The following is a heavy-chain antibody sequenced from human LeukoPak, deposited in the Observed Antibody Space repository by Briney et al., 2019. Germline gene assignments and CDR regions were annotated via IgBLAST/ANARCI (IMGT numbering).Heavy chain of an antibody. Sequence: GGSLRLSRAASGFTFSTYWMHWVRQAPGKGLVWVSRLSPDGSSSIYADSVKGRFTVSRDNAKNTLYLQMNSLRAEDTAVYYRTRSPSLGGNYWGFDYWGQGTLVTVSS. CDR2: LSPDGSSS. J-gene: IGHJ4*02. CDR1: GFTFSTYW. D-gene: IGHD1-26*01. CDR3: TRSPSLGGNYWGFDY. V-gene: IGHV3-74*01.